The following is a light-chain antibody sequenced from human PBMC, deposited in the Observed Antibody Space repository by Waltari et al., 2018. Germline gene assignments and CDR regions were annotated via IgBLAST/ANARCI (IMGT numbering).Light chain of an antibody. CDR3: QQRSDWPFT. V-gene: IGKV3-11*01. J-gene: IGKJ2*01. CDR2: DAS. Sequence: EIVWTQSPATLSLSPGERATLPCRASQSVSSSLAWYQQKPGQAPRPRIYDASKRATGIPARFSGSGSGTDFTLTIGGLEPEDFAVYYCQQRSDWPFTFGQGTKLEI. CDR1: QSVSSS.